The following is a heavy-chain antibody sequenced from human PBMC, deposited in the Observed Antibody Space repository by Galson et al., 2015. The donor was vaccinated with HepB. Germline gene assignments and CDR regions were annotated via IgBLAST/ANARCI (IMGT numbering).Heavy chain of an antibody. J-gene: IGHJ4*02. CDR2: ISYDGSNK. D-gene: IGHD6-25*01. CDR1: GFTFSSYA. Sequence: SLRLSCAASGFTFSSYAMHWVRQAPGKGLEWVAVISYDGSNKYYADSVKGRFTISRDNSKNTLYLQMNSLGAEDTAVYYCARDDGYSSVFSLTTFLDYWGQGTLVTVSS. V-gene: IGHV3-30-3*01. CDR3: ARDDGYSSVFSLTTFLDY.